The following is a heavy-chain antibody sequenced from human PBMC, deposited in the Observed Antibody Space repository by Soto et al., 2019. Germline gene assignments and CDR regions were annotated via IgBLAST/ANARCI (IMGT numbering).Heavy chain of an antibody. Sequence: VGSLRLSCAASGFTFSSYGMHWVRQAPGKGLEWVAVISYDGSNKYYADSVKGRFTISRDNSKNTLYLQMNSLRAEDTAVYYCTKNGGVAALTGNSGQGTLVTVSS. V-gene: IGHV3-30*18. CDR3: TKNGGVAALTGN. J-gene: IGHJ4*02. CDR1: GFTFSSYG. D-gene: IGHD6-13*01. CDR2: ISYDGSNK.